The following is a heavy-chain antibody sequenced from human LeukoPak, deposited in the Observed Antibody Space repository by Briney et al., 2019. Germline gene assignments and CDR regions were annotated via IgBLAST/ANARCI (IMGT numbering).Heavy chain of an antibody. CDR1: GFTFSSYS. V-gene: IGHV3-21*01. Sequence: GGSLRLSCAASGFTFSSYSMNWVRQAPGKGLEWVSSISSSSSYIYYADSVKGRFTISRDNARNSLYLQMNSLRAEDTAVYYCARGIIMHENYMDVWGKGTTVTVSS. CDR3: ARGIIMHENYMDV. CDR2: ISSSSSYI. J-gene: IGHJ6*03. D-gene: IGHD3-16*01.